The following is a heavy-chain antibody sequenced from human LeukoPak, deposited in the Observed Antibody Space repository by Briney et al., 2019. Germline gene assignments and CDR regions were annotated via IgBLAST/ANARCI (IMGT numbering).Heavy chain of an antibody. CDR1: GGSISSGGYY. V-gene: IGHV4-31*03. CDR3: ARGGDYDILTGYYIPPYFDY. D-gene: IGHD3-9*01. CDR2: IYYSGST. Sequence: SETLSLTCTVSGGSISSGGYYWSWIRQHPGKGLEWMGYIYYSGSTYYNPSLKSRVTISVDTSKNQFSLKLSSVTAADTAVYYCARGGDYDILTGYYIPPYFDYWGQGTLVTVSS. J-gene: IGHJ4*02.